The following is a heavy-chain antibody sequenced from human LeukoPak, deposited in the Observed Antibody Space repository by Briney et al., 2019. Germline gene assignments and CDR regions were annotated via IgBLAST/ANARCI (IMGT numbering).Heavy chain of an antibody. D-gene: IGHD4-17*01. V-gene: IGHV3-53*04. CDR2: IYSGGST. CDR1: GLTVSINY. J-gene: IGHJ6*02. CDR3: ARDFSAVTTGGYYYYGMDV. Sequence: PGGSLRLSCAASGLTVSINYMSWVRQAPGKGLEWVSVIYSGGSTYYADSVKGRFTISRHNSKNTLYLQMNSLRAEDTAVYYCARDFSAVTTGGYYYYGMDVWGQGTTVTVSS.